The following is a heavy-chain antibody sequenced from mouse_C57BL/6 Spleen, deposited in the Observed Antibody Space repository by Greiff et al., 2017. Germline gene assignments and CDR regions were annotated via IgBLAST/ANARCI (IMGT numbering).Heavy chain of an antibody. J-gene: IGHJ4*01. CDR1: GYTFTDSN. CDR3: ARLLYAMDY. Sequence: EVQLQQSGPELVKPGASVKIPCKASGYTFTDSNMDWVKQSHGKSLEWIGDINPNNGGTIYNQKFKGKATLTVDKSSSTAYMELRSLTSEDTAVYYCARLLYAMDYWGQGTSVTVSS. D-gene: IGHD1-1*01. V-gene: IGHV1-18*01. CDR2: INPNNGGT.